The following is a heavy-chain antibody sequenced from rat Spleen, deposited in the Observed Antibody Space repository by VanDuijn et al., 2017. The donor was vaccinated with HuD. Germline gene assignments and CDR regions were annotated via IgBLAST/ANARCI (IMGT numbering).Heavy chain of an antibody. Sequence: EVQLVESGGGLVQPGRSLKLSCVVSGFTFTNHYMAWVRQAPKKGLEWVATISSSGSRTFYPDSVKGRFTISRDNAKSSLYLQMNSLRSEDTATYYCARVNTMGHGMEAWGQGASVTVSS. D-gene: IGHD1-7*01. J-gene: IGHJ4*01. CDR3: ARVNTMGHGMEA. V-gene: IGHV5-7*01. CDR2: ISSSGSRT. CDR1: GFTFTNHY.